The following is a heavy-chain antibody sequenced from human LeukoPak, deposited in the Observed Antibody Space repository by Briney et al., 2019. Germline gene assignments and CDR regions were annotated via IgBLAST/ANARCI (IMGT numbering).Heavy chain of an antibody. Sequence: SETLSLTCTVSGGSISSGGYYWSWIRQHPGRGLEWIGYIYYSGSTYYNPSLKSRVTISVDTSKNQFSLKLSSVTAADTAVYYCARAFPGAFDIWGQGTMVTVSS. CDR3: ARAFPGAFDI. CDR2: IYYSGST. J-gene: IGHJ3*02. CDR1: GGSISSGGYY. V-gene: IGHV4-31*03.